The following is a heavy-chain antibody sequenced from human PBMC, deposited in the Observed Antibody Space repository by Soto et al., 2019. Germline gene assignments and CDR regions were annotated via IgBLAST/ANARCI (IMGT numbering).Heavy chain of an antibody. Sequence: SETLSLTCTVSGGSISSSSYYWGWIRQPPGKGLEWIGSIYYSGSTYYNPSLKSRVTISVDTSKNQSSLKLSSVTAADTAMYSFARMNVLLWFGELGYKWSDPWGQGTLVTVST. CDR2: IYYSGST. V-gene: IGHV4-39*01. J-gene: IGHJ5*02. D-gene: IGHD3-10*01. CDR1: GGSISSSSYY. CDR3: ARMNVLLWFGELGYKWSDP.